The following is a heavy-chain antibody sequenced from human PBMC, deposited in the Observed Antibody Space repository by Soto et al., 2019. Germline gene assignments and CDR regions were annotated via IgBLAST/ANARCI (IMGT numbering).Heavy chain of an antibody. D-gene: IGHD2-21*01. Sequence: ASVKVSCKASGGTFSSYTIRWVRQAPGQGLEWMGRIIPILGIANYAQKFQGRVTITADKSTSTAYMELSSLRSEDTAVYYCAIDVVLVADRNAIDIRAQGTMV. J-gene: IGHJ3*02. CDR3: AIDVVLVADRNAIDI. V-gene: IGHV1-69*04. CDR1: GGTFSSYT. CDR2: IIPILGIA.